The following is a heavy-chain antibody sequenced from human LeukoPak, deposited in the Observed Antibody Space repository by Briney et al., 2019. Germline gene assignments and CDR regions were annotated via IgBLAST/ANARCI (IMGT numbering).Heavy chain of an antibody. V-gene: IGHV3-30-3*01. Sequence: PGGSLRLSCAASGFTFSSYAMHWVRQAPGKGLEWVAVISYDGSNKYYADSVKGRFTISRDNSKNTLYLQMNSLRAEDTAVYYCAREAGYSYGHNWFDPWGQGTLVTVSS. J-gene: IGHJ5*02. CDR1: GFTFSSYA. CDR2: ISYDGSNK. CDR3: AREAGYSYGHNWFDP. D-gene: IGHD5-18*01.